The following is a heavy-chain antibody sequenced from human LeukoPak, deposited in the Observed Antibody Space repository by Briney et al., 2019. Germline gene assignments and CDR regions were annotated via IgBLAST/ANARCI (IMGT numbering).Heavy chain of an antibody. D-gene: IGHD3-22*01. CDR1: GFTFSSYC. CDR2: INRSGSTT. J-gene: IGHJ5*02. V-gene: IGHV3-23*01. CDR3: AKTNGYYSA. Sequence: PGGSLRLSCAASGFTFSSYCMNWVRQAPGKGLEWVSGINRSGSTTYYADPVKGRFTISRANSKNSLSRQVSMLRAEDAALYYCAKTNGYYSAWGQGTLVTVSS.